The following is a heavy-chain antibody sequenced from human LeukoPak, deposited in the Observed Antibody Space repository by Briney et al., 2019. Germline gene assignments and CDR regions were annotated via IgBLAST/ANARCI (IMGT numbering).Heavy chain of an antibody. J-gene: IGHJ4*02. CDR1: GGSISNYY. CDR2: INYSGSA. CDR3: ARLTGYRGAVDY. D-gene: IGHD3-9*01. V-gene: IGHV4-59*08. Sequence: SETLSLTCTVSGGSISNYYWSWIRQPPGRGLEWIGYINYSGSANYNPSLKSRVTISVDTSKNQFSLKVTSVTAADTAVYYCARLTGYRGAVDYWGQGTLVTVSS.